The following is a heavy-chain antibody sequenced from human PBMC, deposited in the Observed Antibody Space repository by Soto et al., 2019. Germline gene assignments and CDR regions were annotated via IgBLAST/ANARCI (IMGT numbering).Heavy chain of an antibody. CDR1: GFTFSSYG. D-gene: IGHD3-3*01. Sequence: GGSLRLSCAASGFTFSSYGMHWVRQAPGKGLEWVAVIWYDGSNKYYADSVKGRFTISRDNSKNTLYLQMNSLRAEDTAVYYCARDTLEWFRDPYYYGMDVWGQGTTVTVSS. CDR3: ARDTLEWFRDPYYYGMDV. V-gene: IGHV3-33*01. J-gene: IGHJ6*02. CDR2: IWYDGSNK.